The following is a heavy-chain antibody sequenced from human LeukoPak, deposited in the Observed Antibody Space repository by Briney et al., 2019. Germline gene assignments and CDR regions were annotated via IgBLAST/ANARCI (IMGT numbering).Heavy chain of an antibody. CDR1: GFTFSTYV. D-gene: IGHD1-1*01. V-gene: IGHV3-23*01. CDR3: AKGNWRYFDY. Sequence: GGSLRLSCAASGFTFSTYVMSWVRQAPGKGLEWVSSISGSGGSTYYADSVKGRFTISRDNSKSTLYLQMNSLGADDTAVYYCAKGNWRYFDYWGQGTLVTVSS. J-gene: IGHJ4*02. CDR2: ISGSGGST.